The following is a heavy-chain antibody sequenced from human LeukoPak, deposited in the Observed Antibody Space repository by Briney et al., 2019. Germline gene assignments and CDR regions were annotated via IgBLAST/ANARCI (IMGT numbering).Heavy chain of an antibody. D-gene: IGHD2/OR15-2a*01. J-gene: IGHJ3*02. Sequence: GESLKISCKGSGYSFTTYWIGWVRQMPGKGLEWMGIIYPGDSDTRYSPSFQGQVTISADKSISTAYLQWSSLRASDTAMFYCARYNSGTLDAFDIWGQGTMVTVSS. CDR1: GYSFTTYW. V-gene: IGHV5-51*01. CDR3: ARYNSGTLDAFDI. CDR2: IYPGDSDT.